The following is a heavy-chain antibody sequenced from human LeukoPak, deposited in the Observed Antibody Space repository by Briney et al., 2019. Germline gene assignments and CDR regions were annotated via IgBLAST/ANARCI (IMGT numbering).Heavy chain of an antibody. CDR2: INPNSGGT. D-gene: IGHD2-2*02. CDR1: GYTFTGYY. Sequence: ASVKVSCKASGYTFTGYYMHWVRQAPGQGLEGMGWINPNSGGTNYAQKFQGRVTMTRDTSISTAYMELSRLRSDEAAVYYCPRAPAAILSSNIPYWGEGPLVTVSS. CDR3: PRAPAAILSSNIPY. V-gene: IGHV1-2*02. J-gene: IGHJ4*02.